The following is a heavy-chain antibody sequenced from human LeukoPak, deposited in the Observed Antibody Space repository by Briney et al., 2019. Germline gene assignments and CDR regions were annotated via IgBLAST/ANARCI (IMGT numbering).Heavy chain of an antibody. J-gene: IGHJ4*02. CDR3: ARGIAAAGQFDY. Sequence: GGSLRLSCAASGFTFSNYWMHWVRQAPGKGLVWVSHINNGGSNTKYADAVKGRFTVSRDNAKNTLYLQMNSLRAEDTAVYYCARGIAAAGQFDYWGQGTLVTVSS. V-gene: IGHV3-74*03. D-gene: IGHD6-13*01. CDR1: GFTFSNYW. CDR2: INNGGSNT.